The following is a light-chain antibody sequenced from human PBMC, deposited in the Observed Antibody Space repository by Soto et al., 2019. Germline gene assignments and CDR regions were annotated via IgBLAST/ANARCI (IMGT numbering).Light chain of an antibody. CDR1: QSVSGSY. Sequence: EIVLTQSPGPLSLSPGERATLSCRASQSVSGSYLAWYQQKPGQAPRLLIYGASSRATGIPDRFSGSGSGTDFTLTISRLEPEDFVVYYCQQYGSPPQTFGQGTKVDIK. CDR2: GAS. CDR3: QQYGSPPQT. J-gene: IGKJ1*01. V-gene: IGKV3-20*01.